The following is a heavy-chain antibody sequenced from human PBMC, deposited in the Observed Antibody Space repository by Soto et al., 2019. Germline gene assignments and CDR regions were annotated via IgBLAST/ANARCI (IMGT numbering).Heavy chain of an antibody. J-gene: IGHJ4*02. V-gene: IGHV1-2*02. D-gene: IGHD3-22*01. CDR3: ARASYYYESSGYYPDY. CDR1: GYTFTGYY. CDR2: INPNSGGT. Sequence: ASVKVSCKASGYTFTGYYMHWVRQAPGQGLEWMGWINPNSGGTKYSQKFQGRVTITRDTSASTAYVELSSLSSDDTAVYYCARASYYYESSGYYPDYWGQGTLVTVSS.